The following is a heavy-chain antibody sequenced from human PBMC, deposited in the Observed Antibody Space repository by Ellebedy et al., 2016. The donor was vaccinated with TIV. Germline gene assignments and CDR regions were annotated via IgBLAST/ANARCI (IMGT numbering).Heavy chain of an antibody. Sequence: GESLKISCAPSGFIFSSYAMSWVRQAPGKGLEWVSGMSGSGGSTYYADSVKGRFIISRDNSKNTLYLQMNNLRVEDTAVYYCAKATREFFGSGTFAFYHGLDVWGQGTTVTVSS. CDR2: MSGSGGST. J-gene: IGHJ6*02. V-gene: IGHV3-23*01. CDR3: AKATREFFGSGTFAFYHGLDV. CDR1: GFIFSSYA. D-gene: IGHD3-10*01.